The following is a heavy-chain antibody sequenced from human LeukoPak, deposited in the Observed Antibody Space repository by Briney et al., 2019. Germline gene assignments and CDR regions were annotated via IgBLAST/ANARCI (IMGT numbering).Heavy chain of an antibody. D-gene: IGHD3-10*01. CDR1: GGSISSGSYY. J-gene: IGHJ4*02. Sequence: SQTLSLTCTVSGGSISSGSYYWLWIRQPAGKGLEWIGRIYTSGSTNYNPSLKSRVTISVDTSKNQFSLKLSSVTAADTAVYYCARSKVRGVITYYFDYWGQGTLVTVSS. CDR3: ARSKVRGVITYYFDY. CDR2: IYTSGST. V-gene: IGHV4-61*02.